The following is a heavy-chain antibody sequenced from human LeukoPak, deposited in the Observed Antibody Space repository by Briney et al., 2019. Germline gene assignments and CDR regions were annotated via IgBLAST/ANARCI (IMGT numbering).Heavy chain of an antibody. CDR1: GGSISSYY. J-gene: IGHJ5*02. V-gene: IGHV4-59*08. CDR2: IYYSGST. CDR3: ARLLTGIAAADWFDP. D-gene: IGHD6-13*01. Sequence: SETLSLTCTVSGGSISSYYWSWIRQPPGKGLEWIGYIYYSGSTNYNPSLKSRVTISVDTSKNQFSLKLSSVTAADTAVYYCARLLTGIAAADWFDPWGQGTLVTVSS.